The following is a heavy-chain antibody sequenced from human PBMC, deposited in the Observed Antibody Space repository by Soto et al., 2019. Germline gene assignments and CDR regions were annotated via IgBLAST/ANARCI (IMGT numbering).Heavy chain of an antibody. CDR2: SYYSGST. J-gene: IGHJ5*01. D-gene: IGHD3-3*01. CDR1: GGSRGSDRYD. CDR3: ARIRLTIFGVVNNWFDS. V-gene: IGHV4-61*01. Sequence: XETLCLPCTVSGGSRGSDRYDWSWIRQPPGKVLEWIGYSYYSGSTNYNPSLKSRVTISVDTSKNQFSLKLSSVNAADTAVYYCARIRLTIFGVVNNWFDSWGQGTLVTVSS.